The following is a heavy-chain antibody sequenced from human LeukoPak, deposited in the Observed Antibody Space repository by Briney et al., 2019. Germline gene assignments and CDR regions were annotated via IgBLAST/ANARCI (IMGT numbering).Heavy chain of an antibody. CDR2: IKQDGGEK. V-gene: IGHV3-7*01. CDR1: GFTFTTYW. CDR3: AREDCDATSCYWGIIY. D-gene: IGHD2-2*01. Sequence: GGSLRLSCTASGFTFTTYWMSWVRQAPGKGLEWVANIKQDGGEKYYVDSVKGRFTISRDNAKNSVYLQMNSLRAEDTAVYYCAREDCDATSCYWGIIYWGQGTLVTASS. J-gene: IGHJ4*02.